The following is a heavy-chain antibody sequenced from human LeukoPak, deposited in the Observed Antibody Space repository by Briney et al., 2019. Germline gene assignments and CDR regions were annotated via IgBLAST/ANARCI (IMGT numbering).Heavy chain of an antibody. CDR2: IYYSGST. CDR3: ARRDSGYDSWFDP. V-gene: IGHV4-31*03. Sequence: RPSETLSLTCTVSGGSISSGGYYWSWIRQRPGKGLEWIGYIYYSGSTYYNPSLKSRVTISVDTSKNQFSLKLSSVTAADTAVYYCARRDSGYDSWFDPWGQGTLVTVSS. CDR1: GGSISSGGYY. D-gene: IGHD5-12*01. J-gene: IGHJ5*02.